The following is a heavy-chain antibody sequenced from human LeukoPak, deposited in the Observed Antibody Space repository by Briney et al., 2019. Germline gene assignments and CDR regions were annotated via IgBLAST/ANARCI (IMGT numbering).Heavy chain of an antibody. V-gene: IGHV3-48*04. CDR3: ARGRLVGTEAGLFDP. D-gene: IGHD6-19*01. CDR1: GFTFNSYS. J-gene: IGHJ5*02. CDR2: ISAVSTTI. Sequence: PGGSPRLSCAASGFTFNSYSMNWARQAPGKGLKWVSYISAVSTTIHYADSVKGRFTVSRDNARNSLYLQMNTLRAEDTAVYYCARGRLVGTEAGLFDPWGQGTLVTVSS.